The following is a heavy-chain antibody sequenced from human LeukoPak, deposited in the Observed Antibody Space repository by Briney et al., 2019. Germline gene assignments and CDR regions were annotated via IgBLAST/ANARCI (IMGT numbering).Heavy chain of an antibody. Sequence: GGSLRLSCAASEFTFSSYSMNWVRQAPGKGLEWVSYITNSGNSKSYADSVKGRFTISRDNTKNSLYLQMNGLRAEDTAVYYCASNQVVPAAIPDPNYYGMDVWGQGTTVTVSS. D-gene: IGHD2-2*01. CDR1: EFTFSSYS. V-gene: IGHV3-48*01. CDR3: ASNQVVPAAIPDPNYYGMDV. J-gene: IGHJ6*02. CDR2: ITNSGNSK.